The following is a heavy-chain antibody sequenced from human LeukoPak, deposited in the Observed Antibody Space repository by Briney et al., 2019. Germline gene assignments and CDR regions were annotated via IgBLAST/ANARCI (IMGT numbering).Heavy chain of an antibody. Sequence: GGSLRLSCAASGFTFSSYAMSWVRQAPGKGLEWVSTIGSIAGSTDYADSVKGRFTISRDNSKNTLYLQMNSLRAEDTAVYYCAKAQIKDSAWSYFDYWDQGTLVTVSS. J-gene: IGHJ4*02. CDR1: GFTFSSYA. D-gene: IGHD2-8*02. CDR3: AKAQIKDSAWSYFDY. V-gene: IGHV3-23*01. CDR2: IGSIAGST.